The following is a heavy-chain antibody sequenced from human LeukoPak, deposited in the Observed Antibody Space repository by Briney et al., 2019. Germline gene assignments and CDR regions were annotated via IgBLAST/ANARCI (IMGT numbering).Heavy chain of an antibody. V-gene: IGHV4-59*01. CDR3: ATSSLSLPRY. J-gene: IGHJ4*02. CDR1: GGSISTYY. CDR2: IYYSGST. Sequence: PSETLSLTCTVSGGSISTYYGNWIRQAPGKGLEWIGYIYYSGSTNYNPSLKSRVTMSVDTSRNQFSLKLSSVTAADTAVYYCATSSLSLPRYLGQGTLVTVSS. D-gene: IGHD6-6*01.